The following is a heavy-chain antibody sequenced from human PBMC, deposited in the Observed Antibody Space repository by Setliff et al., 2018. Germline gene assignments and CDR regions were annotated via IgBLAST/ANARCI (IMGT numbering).Heavy chain of an antibody. V-gene: IGHV1-18*01. CDR3: TRGRGPRVVVAVPLDF. CDR1: SYTFTSYG. CDR2: IKTYNGDT. D-gene: IGHD2-15*01. J-gene: IGHJ4*02. Sequence: GASVKVSCKASSYTFTSYGISWVRQAPGQGLEWMGWIKTYNGDTKYAQKFQGRVTMTTDTSTGTAYMELRTLSSDDTAVYYCTRGRGPRVVVAVPLDFWGQGTLVTVSS.